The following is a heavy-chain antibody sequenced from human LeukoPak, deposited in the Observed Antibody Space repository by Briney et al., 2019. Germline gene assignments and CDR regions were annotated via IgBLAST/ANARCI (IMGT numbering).Heavy chain of an antibody. Sequence: SQTLSLTCAISGDSVSSNSAAWNWIRQSPSRGLEWLGRTYYRSKWYNDYAVSVKSRIAINPDTSKNQFSLQLNSVTPEDTAVYYCARDRRIAAAGRGYFDYWGQGTLVTVSS. CDR2: TYYRSKWYN. D-gene: IGHD6-13*01. CDR1: GDSVSSNSAA. CDR3: ARDRRIAAAGRGYFDY. J-gene: IGHJ4*02. V-gene: IGHV6-1*01.